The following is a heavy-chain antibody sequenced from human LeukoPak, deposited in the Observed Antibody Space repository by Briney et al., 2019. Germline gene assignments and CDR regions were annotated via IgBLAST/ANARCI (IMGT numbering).Heavy chain of an antibody. J-gene: IGHJ4*02. D-gene: IGHD5-24*01. V-gene: IGHV3-48*03. CDR2: VSSSGSTI. CDR3: ARVGGARWLQPNPSFDY. Sequence: GGPLRLSCAASGFTFSSYEMNWVRQAPGKGLEWVSYVSSSGSTIYYADSVKGRFTISTDNAKNSLYLQMNSLRAGDTAVYYCARVGGARWLQPNPSFDYWGQGTLVTVSS. CDR1: GFTFSSYE.